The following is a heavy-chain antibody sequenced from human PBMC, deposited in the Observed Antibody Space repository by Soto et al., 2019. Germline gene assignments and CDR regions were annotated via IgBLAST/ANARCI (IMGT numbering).Heavy chain of an antibody. V-gene: IGHV4-30-4*01. Sequence: QVQLQESGPGLVKPSQSLSLTCTVSGGSISSGDYYWRWIRQPPGKGLEWIGNIYYSGSTYYNPSRKSRVTISIDTSKNQFSLKLSSVTAADTAVYYCASRKSSPYFDYLCQGTLVTVSS. CDR1: GGSISSGDYY. J-gene: IGHJ4*02. CDR3: ASRKSSPYFDY. D-gene: IGHD3-10*01. CDR2: IYYSGST.